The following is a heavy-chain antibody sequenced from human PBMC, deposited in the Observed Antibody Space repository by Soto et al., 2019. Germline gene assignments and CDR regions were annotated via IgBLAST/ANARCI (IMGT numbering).Heavy chain of an antibody. CDR2: INHSGST. Sequence: SETLSLTCAVYGGSFSGYYWSWIRQPPGKGLEWIGEINHSGSTNYNPSLKSRVTISVDTSKNQFSLKLSSVTAADTAVYYCAREGGSSSWYPDWFDPWGQGTLVTVSS. CDR3: AREGGSSSWYPDWFDP. V-gene: IGHV4-34*01. CDR1: GGSFSGYY. D-gene: IGHD6-13*01. J-gene: IGHJ5*02.